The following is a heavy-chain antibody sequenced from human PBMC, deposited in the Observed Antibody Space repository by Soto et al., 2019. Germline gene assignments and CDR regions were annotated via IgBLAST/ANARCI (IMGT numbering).Heavy chain of an antibody. Sequence: ASVKVSCKASGYTFTGYYMHWVRQDPGQGLEWMGWINPNSGGTNYAQKFQGWVTMTRDTSISTAYMELSRLRSDDTAAYYCASGYYDILTGYFSFDYWGQGTLVTVSS. D-gene: IGHD3-9*01. J-gene: IGHJ4*02. CDR1: GYTFTGYY. CDR2: INPNSGGT. CDR3: ASGYYDILTGYFSFDY. V-gene: IGHV1-2*04.